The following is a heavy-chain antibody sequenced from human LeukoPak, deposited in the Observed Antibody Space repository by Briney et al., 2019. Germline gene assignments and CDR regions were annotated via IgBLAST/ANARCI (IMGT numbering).Heavy chain of an antibody. Sequence: SVKVSCKASGGTFSIYAISWVRQAPGQGLEWMGGIIPIFGTANYAQKFQGRVTITTDESTSTAYMELSSLRSEDTAVYYCARAGYSSSGPYYMDVWGKGTTVTVSS. CDR1: GGTFSIYA. V-gene: IGHV1-69*05. J-gene: IGHJ6*03. CDR2: IIPIFGTA. CDR3: ARAGYSSSGPYYMDV. D-gene: IGHD6-6*01.